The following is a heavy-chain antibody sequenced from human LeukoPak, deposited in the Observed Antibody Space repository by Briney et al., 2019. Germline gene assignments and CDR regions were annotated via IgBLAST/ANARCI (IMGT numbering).Heavy chain of an antibody. CDR2: VATGGTGP. CDR3: ARDMGPYGGSPGAS. D-gene: IGHD4-23*01. V-gene: IGHV3-74*01. J-gene: IGHJ5*02. CDR1: GFTFSGYW. Sequence: PGGSRRLSCAASGFTFSGYWMHWVRQAPGKGLVWVSRVATGGTGPSYADSVKGRFTISRDNAKNTLYLQMNSLSAEDTAVYFCARDMGPYGGSPGASWGQGTLVTVSS.